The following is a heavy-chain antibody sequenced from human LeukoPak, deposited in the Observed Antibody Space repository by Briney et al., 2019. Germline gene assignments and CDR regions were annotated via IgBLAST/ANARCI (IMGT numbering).Heavy chain of an antibody. CDR2: INHSGST. V-gene: IGHV4-34*01. J-gene: IGHJ4*02. D-gene: IGHD3-3*01. Sequence: PSETLSLTCTVSGGSISSYYWSWIRQPPGKGLEWIGEINHSGSTNYNPSLKSRVTISVDTSKNQFSLKLSSVTAADTAVYYCARDGKGFWSGYYLNWGQGTLVTVSS. CDR1: GGSISSYY. CDR3: ARDGKGFWSGYYLN.